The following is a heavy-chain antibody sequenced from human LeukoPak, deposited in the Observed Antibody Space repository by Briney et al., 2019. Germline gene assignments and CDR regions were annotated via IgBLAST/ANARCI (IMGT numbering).Heavy chain of an antibody. D-gene: IGHD6-19*01. J-gene: IGHJ4*02. CDR3: ARRQGWYQGAPFDY. Sequence: SQTLSLTCTVSGGSISSGSYYWSWIRQPAGKGLEWIGRIYTSGSTNYNPPLKSRVTISVDTSKNQFSLRLSSVTAADTAVYYCARRQGWYQGAPFDYWGQGTLVTVSS. CDR1: GGSISSGSYY. V-gene: IGHV4-61*02. CDR2: IYTSGST.